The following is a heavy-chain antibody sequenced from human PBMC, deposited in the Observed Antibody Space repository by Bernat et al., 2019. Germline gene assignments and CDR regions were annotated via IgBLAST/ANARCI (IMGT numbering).Heavy chain of an antibody. V-gene: IGHV3-33*01. D-gene: IGHD3-3*02. J-gene: IGHJ6*02. CDR1: GFTFSSYG. CDR3: ARDLGSFGVVIPPVLYYGMDV. CDR2: IWYDGSNK. Sequence: QVQLVESGGGVVQPGRSLRLSCAASGFTFSSYGMHWVRQAPGKGLEWVAVIWYDGSNKYYADSVKGRFTISRDNSKNTLYLQMNSLRAEDTAVYYCARDLGSFGVVIPPVLYYGMDVWGQGTTVTVSS.